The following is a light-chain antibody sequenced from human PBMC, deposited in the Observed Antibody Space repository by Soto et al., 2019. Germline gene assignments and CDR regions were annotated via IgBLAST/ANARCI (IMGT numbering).Light chain of an antibody. J-gene: IGKJ1*01. CDR2: GAS. CDR3: QQHGSSPWT. CDR1: QSVSSSY. Sequence: EIVLTQSPGTLSLSPGERATLSCRARQSVSSSYLAWYQQRPGQAPRLLIYGASIRATGIPDRFSGSGSGTDFTLNISRLEPEDLAVYFCQQHGSSPWTFGQGTKVEIK. V-gene: IGKV3-20*01.